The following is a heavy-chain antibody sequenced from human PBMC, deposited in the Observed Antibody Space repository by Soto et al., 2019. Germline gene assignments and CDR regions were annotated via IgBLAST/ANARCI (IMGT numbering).Heavy chain of an antibody. D-gene: IGHD6-19*01. V-gene: IGHV3-30*03. CDR1: GFTFSSYG. CDR2: ISYDGSNK. Sequence: QVQLVESGGGVVQPGRYLRLSCAASGFTFSSYGMHWVRQAPGKGLEWVAVISYDGSNKYYADSVKGRFTISRDNSKNTLYLQMNSLRAEDTAVYYCARGPLTVAGPLINWGQGTLVTVSS. CDR3: ARGPLTVAGPLIN. J-gene: IGHJ4*02.